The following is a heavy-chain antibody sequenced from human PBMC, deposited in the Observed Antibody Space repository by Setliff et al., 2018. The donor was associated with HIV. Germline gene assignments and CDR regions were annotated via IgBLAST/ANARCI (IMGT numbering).Heavy chain of an antibody. J-gene: IGHJ4*02. D-gene: IGHD2-8*02. Sequence: CKASGYTFTSYGINWVRQAPGQGLEWMGRISTDNGNTKYSQKFQGRVTMTTDTVTNTVYMEVKSLRADDMAVYYCARGSSTGMYYFDYWGQGTLVTVSS. V-gene: IGHV1-18*03. CDR2: ISTDNGNT. CDR1: GYTFTSYG. CDR3: ARGSSTGMYYFDY.